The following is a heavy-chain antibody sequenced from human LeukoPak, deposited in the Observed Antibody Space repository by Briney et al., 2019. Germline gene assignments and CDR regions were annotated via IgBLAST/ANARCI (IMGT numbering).Heavy chain of an antibody. D-gene: IGHD6-13*01. Sequence: SVKVCCKASGGTFSSYDISWVRQAPGQGLEWMGGIIPIFGTANYAQKFQGRVTMTADKSTSTAYMELSSLRSEDTAVYYCARDPRHPMAAVGPRWAFDNWGQGTMVTVTS. J-gene: IGHJ3*02. CDR1: GGTFSSYD. V-gene: IGHV1-69*06. CDR2: IIPIFGTA. CDR3: ARDPRHPMAAVGPRWAFDN.